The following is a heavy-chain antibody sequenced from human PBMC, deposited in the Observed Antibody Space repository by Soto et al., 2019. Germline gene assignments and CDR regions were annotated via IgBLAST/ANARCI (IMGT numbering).Heavy chain of an antibody. V-gene: IGHV4-39*01. J-gene: IGHJ3*02. D-gene: IGHD3-9*01. Sequence: QLQLQESGPGLVKPSETLSLTCTVSGGSIISSSYYWGWIRQPPGKGLEWIGSIYYSGSTYYNPSLKSRVTISVDTSKNQFSLKLSSVTAADTVVYYCARQVPPALRYFDCSNTPDDAFDIWGQGTMVTVSS. CDR2: IYYSGST. CDR1: GGSIISSSYY. CDR3: ARQVPPALRYFDCSNTPDDAFDI.